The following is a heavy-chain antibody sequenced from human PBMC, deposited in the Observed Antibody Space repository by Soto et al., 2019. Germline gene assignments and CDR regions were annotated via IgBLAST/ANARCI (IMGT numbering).Heavy chain of an antibody. D-gene: IGHD2-15*01. CDR3: ARERGGGGAFDI. V-gene: IGHV4-59*01. J-gene: IGHJ3*02. CDR2: IYYSGST. CDR1: GGSISSYY. Sequence: QVQLQESGPGLVKPSETLSLTCTVSGGSISSYYWSWIRQPPGKGLEWIGYIYYSGSTNYNPSLTSRVTISVDTSKNQFSLKLSSVTAADTAVYYCARERGGGGAFDIWGQGTMVTVSS.